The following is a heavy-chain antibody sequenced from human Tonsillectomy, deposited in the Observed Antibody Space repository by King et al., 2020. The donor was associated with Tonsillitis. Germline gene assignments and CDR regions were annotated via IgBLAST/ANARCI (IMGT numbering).Heavy chain of an antibody. V-gene: IGHV4-34*01. CDR1: GGSVSGYY. CDR3: ARQNYYDSSGYYWRRGYGMDV. J-gene: IGHJ6*02. CDR2: INYSGRT. Sequence: VQLQQWGAGLLKPSETLSLTCAVYGGSVSGYYWSWIRQPPGKGLEWIGEINYSGRTNYNPSLKSRVTISGDTSKNQFSLKLSSVTAADTAVYYCARQNYYDSSGYYWRRGYGMDVWGQGTTVTVSS. D-gene: IGHD3-22*01.